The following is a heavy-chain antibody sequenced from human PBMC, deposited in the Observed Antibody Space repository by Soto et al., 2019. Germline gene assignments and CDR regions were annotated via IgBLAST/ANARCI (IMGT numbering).Heavy chain of an antibody. D-gene: IGHD1-26*01. V-gene: IGHV4-30-2*01. CDR2: IYRTGST. J-gene: IGHJ4*02. CDR1: GGSITSGGYS. Sequence: QMQLQESGSGLVKPSQTLSLTCAVSGGSITSGGYSWSWIRQPPGKGLEWIGYIYRTGSTYYNPSLKSRVTISMDTSKYQVSLRLNSATAADTAVYYCAREYSGGFFDLWGQGTLVTVSS. CDR3: AREYSGGFFDL.